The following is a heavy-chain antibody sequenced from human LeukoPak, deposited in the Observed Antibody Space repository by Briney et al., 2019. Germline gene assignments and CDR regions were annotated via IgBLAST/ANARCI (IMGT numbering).Heavy chain of an antibody. CDR2: ISGSGGST. CDR1: GFTFSSYA. D-gene: IGHD4-23*01. J-gene: IGHJ4*02. Sequence: GGSLRLSCAASGFTFSSYAMSWVRQAPGKGLGWVSAISGSGGSTYYADSVKGRFTISRDNSKNTLYLQMNSLRAEDTAVYYCAKDGKASDYFDYWGQGTLVTVSS. V-gene: IGHV3-23*01. CDR3: AKDGKASDYFDY.